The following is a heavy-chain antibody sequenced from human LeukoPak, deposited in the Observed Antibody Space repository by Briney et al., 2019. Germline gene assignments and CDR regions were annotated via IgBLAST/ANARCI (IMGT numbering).Heavy chain of an antibody. CDR2: KYYSGGT. D-gene: IGHD2-2*01. CDR1: GGSISSSSHY. V-gene: IGHV4-39*01. CDR3: ARLVRYCSTDTCYPFDY. Sequence: PSETLSLTCTVSGGSISSSSHYWGWIRQPPGKGLEWIGSKYYSGGTYYNPSLKSRVTISIETSKNQFSLKLNSVTAADTAVYYCARLVRYCSTDTCYPFDYWGQGTLVTVSS. J-gene: IGHJ4*02.